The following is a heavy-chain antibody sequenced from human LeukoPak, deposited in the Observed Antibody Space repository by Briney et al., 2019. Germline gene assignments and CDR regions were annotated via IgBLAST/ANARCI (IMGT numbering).Heavy chain of an antibody. V-gene: IGHV5-51*01. Sequence: GESLKISCKDSGYIFTSYWIGWVRQMPGKGLEWMGIIYPGDSDTRYSPSFQGQVTISADKSISTAYLQWSSLKASDTAMYYCARSSTADSPSDAFDIWGQGTMVTVSS. D-gene: IGHD4-17*01. CDR3: ARSSTADSPSDAFDI. J-gene: IGHJ3*02. CDR1: GYIFTSYW. CDR2: IYPGDSDT.